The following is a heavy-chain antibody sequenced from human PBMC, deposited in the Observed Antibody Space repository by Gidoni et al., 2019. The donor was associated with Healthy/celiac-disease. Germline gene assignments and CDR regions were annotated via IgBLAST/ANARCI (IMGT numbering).Heavy chain of an antibody. CDR3: ARRLDGSGNYEWGV. CDR1: AYTFTSYY. CDR2: INPNSGGT. J-gene: IGHJ6*02. Sequence: QVQLVQSGVEVQQPGASVKDSCKASAYTFTSYYLHWVRQATGQGLEWMGWINPNSGGTNYAQNVQGRVTMTRDTSISTAYMELSRLRSDDTAVYYCARRLDGSGNYEWGVWGQGTTVTVSS. D-gene: IGHD3-10*01. V-gene: IGHV1-2*02.